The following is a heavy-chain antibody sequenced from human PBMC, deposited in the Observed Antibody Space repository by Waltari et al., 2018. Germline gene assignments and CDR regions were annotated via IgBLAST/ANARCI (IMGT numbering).Heavy chain of an antibody. D-gene: IGHD6-13*01. CDR3: ARGCSSWLNWFDP. CDR2: IYHSGSN. J-gene: IGHJ5*02. Sequence: QVQLQQWGAGLLKPSETLSLTCAVSGGSISSSNWWSWVRQPPGKGLEWIGEIYHSGSNNYNPSLKSRVTISVDKSKNQFSLKLSSVTAADTAVYYCARGCSSWLNWFDPWGQGTLVTVSS. CDR1: GGSISSSNW. V-gene: IGHV4-4*02.